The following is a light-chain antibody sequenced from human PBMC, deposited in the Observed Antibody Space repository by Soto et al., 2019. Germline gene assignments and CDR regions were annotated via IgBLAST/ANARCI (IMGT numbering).Light chain of an antibody. Sequence: DIQMTQSPSSLSASVGDRVTITCRASQGISNYLAWYQQKPGKVPKLLIYAASALQSGVPSRYSGSGSGTDFTFTISCLQPDDGATYYCQKYNSGPRHFGPRNKVDIK. J-gene: IGKJ3*01. CDR3: QKYNSGPRH. CDR1: QGISNY. CDR2: AAS. V-gene: IGKV1-27*01.